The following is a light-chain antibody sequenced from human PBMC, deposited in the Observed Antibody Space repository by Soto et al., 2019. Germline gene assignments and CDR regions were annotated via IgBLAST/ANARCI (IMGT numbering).Light chain of an antibody. J-gene: IGLJ3*02. V-gene: IGLV1-47*01. CDR3: AAWDDSLSGWV. Sequence: QLVLAQPPSASETPGQRVTISCSGSSSNIGTNFVYWYQQLPGTAPKLLIYKNSQRPSGVPDRFSGSNSGTSASLAISGLRSEDEADYYCAAWDDSLSGWVFGGGTKVTVL. CDR2: KNS. CDR1: SSNIGTNF.